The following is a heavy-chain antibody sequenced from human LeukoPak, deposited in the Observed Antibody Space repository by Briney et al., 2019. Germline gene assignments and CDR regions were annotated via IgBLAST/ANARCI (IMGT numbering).Heavy chain of an antibody. CDR3: AKAIVVPAAIDY. Sequence: GGSLRLSCAASGFTFSNFLMTWVRQAPGKGPEWVSAISGSGGSTYYADSVKGRFTISRDNSKNTLYLQMNSLRAEDTAVYYCAKAIVVPAAIDYWGQGTLVTVSS. CDR2: ISGSGGST. J-gene: IGHJ4*02. V-gene: IGHV3-23*01. D-gene: IGHD2-2*02. CDR1: GFTFSNFL.